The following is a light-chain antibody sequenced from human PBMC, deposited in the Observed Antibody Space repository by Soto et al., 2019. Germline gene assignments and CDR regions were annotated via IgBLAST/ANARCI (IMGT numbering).Light chain of an antibody. V-gene: IGKV3-15*01. CDR3: QQFTTCLPIP. CDR2: GAS. CDR1: QSVSSK. J-gene: IGKJ5*01. Sequence: PATKSVSPAERSTLSCRASQSVSSKLAWYQQKPGQAPRLLIYGASTRATGIPARFSGSGSGTEFTLTISSLQPADVATYYCQQFTTCLPIPSGQG.